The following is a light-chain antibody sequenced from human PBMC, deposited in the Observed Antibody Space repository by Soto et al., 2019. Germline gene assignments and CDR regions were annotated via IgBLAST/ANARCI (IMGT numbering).Light chain of an antibody. CDR2: WAS. J-gene: IGKJ2*01. CDR3: HEYYSTPYA. V-gene: IGKV4-1*01. Sequence: DIVMTQSPDSRAVSLGERATINCKSSQNILYSSSNKNYLSWYQQKPGQPPKLLISWASTRESGVPDRFSGSGYGTDFTLTISSLQAEDVAVYYCHEYYSTPYAFGQGTKLEIK. CDR1: QNILYSSSNKNY.